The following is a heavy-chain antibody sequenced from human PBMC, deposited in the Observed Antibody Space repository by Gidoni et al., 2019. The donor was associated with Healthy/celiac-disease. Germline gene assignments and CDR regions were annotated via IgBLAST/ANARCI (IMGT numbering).Heavy chain of an antibody. CDR2: VDPEDGET. CDR3: ATEYGYSNRDYGDSFDY. D-gene: IGHD4-17*01. Sequence: EVQLVQSGAEEKKPGATVKISCKVSGYTFTDYYMHWVQQPPGKGLEWMGLVDPEDGETIYAEKFQGRVTITADTSTDTAYMELSSLRSEDTAVYYCATEYGYSNRDYGDSFDYWGQGTLVTVSS. V-gene: IGHV1-69-2*01. J-gene: IGHJ4*02. CDR1: GYTFTDYY.